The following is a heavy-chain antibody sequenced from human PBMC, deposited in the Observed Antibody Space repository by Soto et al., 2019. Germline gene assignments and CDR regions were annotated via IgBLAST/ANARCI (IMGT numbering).Heavy chain of an antibody. Sequence: QLQLQESCPGLVKPSETLSLTCSVSGGSISSSSYYWGWIRQPPGKGLEWIGNIYYSGSTYYNPSLKSRVTISVDTSKNQFSLKLSSVTAADTAVYYCARRESYDISTGYYHFDYWVQGTLVTVSS. CDR2: IYYSGST. CDR1: GGSISSSSYY. D-gene: IGHD3-9*01. CDR3: ARRESYDISTGYYHFDY. V-gene: IGHV4-39*01. J-gene: IGHJ4*02.